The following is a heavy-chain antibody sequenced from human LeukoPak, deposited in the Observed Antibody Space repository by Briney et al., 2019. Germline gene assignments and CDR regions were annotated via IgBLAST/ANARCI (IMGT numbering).Heavy chain of an antibody. CDR3: ARVDGYSGYDLFDY. Sequence: ASVKVSCKASGYTFTGYYMHWVRQAPGQELEWMGWINPNSGGTNYAQKFQGRVTMTRDTSISTAYMELSRLRSDDTAVYYCARVDGYSGYDLFDYWGQGTLVTVSS. D-gene: IGHD5-12*01. V-gene: IGHV1-2*02. CDR1: GYTFTGYY. CDR2: INPNSGGT. J-gene: IGHJ4*02.